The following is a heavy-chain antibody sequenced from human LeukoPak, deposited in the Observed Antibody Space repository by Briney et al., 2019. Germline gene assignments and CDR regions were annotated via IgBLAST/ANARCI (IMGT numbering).Heavy chain of an antibody. J-gene: IGHJ6*02. D-gene: IGHD2-15*01. CDR3: AREVGYCSGGSCPTGMDV. V-gene: IGHV4-61*02. Sequence: PSETLSLTCTVSGGSISSGSYYWSWIRQPAGKGLEWIGRIYTSGGTNYNPSLESRVTMSVDTSKNQFSLKLSSVTAADTAVYYCAREVGYCSGGSCPTGMDVWGQGTMVTVSS. CDR1: GGSISSGSYY. CDR2: IYTSGGT.